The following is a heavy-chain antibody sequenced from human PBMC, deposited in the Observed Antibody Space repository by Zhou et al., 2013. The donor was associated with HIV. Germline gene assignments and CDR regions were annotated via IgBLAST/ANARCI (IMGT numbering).Heavy chain of an antibody. Sequence: QVHLVQSGADVKKPGASVKVSCKASGYTFTGHYLYWVRQAPGQGLEWLGWISAYNSNTNYAQKFQGRVTMTTDTSTRTAYMELRSLRSDDTAVYYCARDRSLTFGYDSSGYYSDYWGQGTTVTVSS. V-gene: IGHV1-18*04. D-gene: IGHD3-22*01. CDR1: GYTFTGHY. CDR2: ISAYNSNT. CDR3: ARDRSLTFGYDSSGYYSDY. J-gene: IGHJ4*03.